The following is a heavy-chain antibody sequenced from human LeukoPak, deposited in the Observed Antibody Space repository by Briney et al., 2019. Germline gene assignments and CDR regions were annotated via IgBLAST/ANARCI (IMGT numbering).Heavy chain of an antibody. CDR3: AKGPLRGTAAAIDY. Sequence: NPSETLSLTCAVYGGSFSGYYWSWIRQPPGKGLEWIGEINHSGSTNYNPSLKSRVTISVDTSKNQFSLKLSSVTAADTAVYYCAKGPLRGTAAAIDYWGQGTLVTVSS. CDR2: INHSGST. CDR1: GGSFSGYY. D-gene: IGHD2-2*01. J-gene: IGHJ4*02. V-gene: IGHV4-34*01.